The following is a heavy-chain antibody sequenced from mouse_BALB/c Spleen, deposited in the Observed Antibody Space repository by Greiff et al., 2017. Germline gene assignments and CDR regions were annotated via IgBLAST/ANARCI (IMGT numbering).Heavy chain of an antibody. Sequence: QVQLQQSGPELVKPGASVRISCKASGYTFTSYYIHWVKQRPGQGLEWIGWIYPGNVNTKYNEKFKGKATLTADKSSSTAYMQLSSLTSEDSAVYFCARSTWDWYFDVWGAGTTVTVSS. J-gene: IGHJ1*01. CDR3: ARSTWDWYFDV. V-gene: IGHV1S56*01. CDR1: GYTFTSYY. D-gene: IGHD4-1*01. CDR2: IYPGNVNT.